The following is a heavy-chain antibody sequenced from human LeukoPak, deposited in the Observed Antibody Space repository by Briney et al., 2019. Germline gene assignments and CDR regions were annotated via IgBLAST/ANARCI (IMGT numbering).Heavy chain of an antibody. CDR3: ARTSPGAPFDY. V-gene: IGHV1-45*02. CDR1: GYTFTYRY. CDR2: ITPLNGNT. J-gene: IGHJ4*02. Sequence: ASVKVSCKASGYTFTYRYLHWVRQAPGQALEWMGWITPLNGNTNYAQNFQDRVTITGDRSMSTAYMELSGLTSDDTAVYYCARTSPGAPFDYWGQGTLVTVSS. D-gene: IGHD4/OR15-4a*01.